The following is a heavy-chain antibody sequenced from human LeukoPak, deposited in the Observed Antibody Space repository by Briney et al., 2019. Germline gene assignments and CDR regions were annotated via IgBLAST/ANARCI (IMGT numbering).Heavy chain of an antibody. J-gene: IGHJ4*02. D-gene: IGHD3-22*01. CDR2: ISAYNGNT. CDR1: GYTFTSYG. Sequence: GASVKVSCKASGYTFTSYGISWVRQAPGQGLEWMGWISAYNGNTNYAQKLQGRVTMTRDTSTSTAYMELRSLRSDDTAVYYCARLPLDYYDSSGYYHFDYWGQGTLVTVSS. V-gene: IGHV1-18*01. CDR3: ARLPLDYYDSSGYYHFDY.